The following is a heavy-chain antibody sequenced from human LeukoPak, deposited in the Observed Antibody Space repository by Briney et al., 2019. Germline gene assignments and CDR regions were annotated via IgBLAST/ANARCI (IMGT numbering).Heavy chain of an antibody. CDR2: IYHSGST. J-gene: IGHJ4*02. CDR3: ARALDVGQGPKFDY. Sequence: SETLSLTCAVSGGSISSGGYSWSWIRQPPGKGLEWIGYIYHSGSTYYNPSLKSRVTISVDRSKNQFSLKLSSVTAADTAVYYCARALDVGQGPKFDYWGQGTLVTVSS. CDR1: GGSISSGGYS. D-gene: IGHD1-1*01. V-gene: IGHV4-30-2*01.